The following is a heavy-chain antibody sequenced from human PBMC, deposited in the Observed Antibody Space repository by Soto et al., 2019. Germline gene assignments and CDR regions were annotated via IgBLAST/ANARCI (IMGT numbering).Heavy chain of an antibody. CDR3: ARHSDYDFWSGLNYMDV. J-gene: IGHJ6*03. Sequence: GESLKISCKGSGYSFTSYWIGWVRQMPGKGLEWMGIIYPGDSDTRYSPSFQGQVTISADKSISTAYLQWSSLKASDTALYYFARHSDYDFWSGLNYMDVWGKGTTVTVSS. V-gene: IGHV5-51*01. D-gene: IGHD3-3*01. CDR1: GYSFTSYW. CDR2: IYPGDSDT.